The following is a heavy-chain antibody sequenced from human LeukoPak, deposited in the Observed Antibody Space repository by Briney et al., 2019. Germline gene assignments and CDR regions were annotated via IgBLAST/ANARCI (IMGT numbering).Heavy chain of an antibody. CDR3: ARSRGPNTFGGVHDY. CDR2: VWYDGIDK. J-gene: IGHJ4*02. Sequence: PGGSLRLAGAASGFTFSNYGMHWVRHAPGKGLEWVAVVWYDGIDKYYADSVKGRFTISRDNSKDTLYLQMNSVRAEDTAVYYCARSRGPNTFGGVHDYWGQGTLVTVSS. V-gene: IGHV3-33*01. D-gene: IGHD3-16*01. CDR1: GFTFSNYG.